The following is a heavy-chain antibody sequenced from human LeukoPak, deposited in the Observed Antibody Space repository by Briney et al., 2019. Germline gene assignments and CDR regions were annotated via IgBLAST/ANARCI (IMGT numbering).Heavy chain of an antibody. CDR1: GFTFSSYA. CDR3: AKDFNSKSSSSSYFQH. CDR2: ISYDGSNK. D-gene: IGHD6-6*01. Sequence: GRSLRLSCAASGFTFSSYAMHWVRQAPGKGLEWVAVISYDGSNKYYADSVKGRFTISRDNSKNTLYLQMNSLRAEDTAVYYCAKDFNSKSSSSSYFQHWGQGALVTVSS. V-gene: IGHV3-30-3*01. J-gene: IGHJ1*01.